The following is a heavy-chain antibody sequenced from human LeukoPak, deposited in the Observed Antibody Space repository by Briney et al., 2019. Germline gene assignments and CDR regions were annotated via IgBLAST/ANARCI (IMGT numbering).Heavy chain of an antibody. CDR3: ARLRIAAATYAFDI. D-gene: IGHD6-13*01. Sequence: PGGSLRLSCAASGFTLSSYSMNWVRQAPGKGLEWVSSISSSSSYIYYADSVKGRFTISRDNAKNSLYLQMNSLRAEDTAVYYCARLRIAAATYAFDIWGQGTMVTVSS. V-gene: IGHV3-21*01. CDR2: ISSSSSYI. J-gene: IGHJ3*02. CDR1: GFTLSSYS.